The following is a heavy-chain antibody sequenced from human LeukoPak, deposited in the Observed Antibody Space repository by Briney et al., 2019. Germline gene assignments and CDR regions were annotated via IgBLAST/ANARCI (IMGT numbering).Heavy chain of an antibody. Sequence: SETLSLTCTVSGGSISSSIYYWGWIRQSPGKGLEWIGSIYYSGSTYYNPSLKSRVTLSVDTSKNQYSLKVTSVTAADTAVYYCARVVASTSIDSWGQGTLVTVSS. V-gene: IGHV4-39*07. D-gene: IGHD2-15*01. CDR3: ARVVASTSIDS. J-gene: IGHJ4*02. CDR2: IYYSGST. CDR1: GGSISSSIYY.